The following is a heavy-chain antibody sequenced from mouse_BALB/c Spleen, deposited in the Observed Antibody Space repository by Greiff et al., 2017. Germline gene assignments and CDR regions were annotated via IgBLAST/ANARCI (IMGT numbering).Heavy chain of an antibody. D-gene: IGHD2-1*01. V-gene: IGHV1-87*01. J-gene: IGHJ1*01. CDR1: GYTFTSYW. CDR3: ARGSYGNYERYFDV. Sequence: VQLQQSGAELARPGASVKLSCKASGYTFTSYWMQWVKQRPGQGLEWIGAIYPGDGDTRYTQKFKGKATLTADKSSSTAYMQLSSLASEDSAVYYCARGSYGNYERYFDVWGAGTTVTVSS. CDR2: IYPGDGDT.